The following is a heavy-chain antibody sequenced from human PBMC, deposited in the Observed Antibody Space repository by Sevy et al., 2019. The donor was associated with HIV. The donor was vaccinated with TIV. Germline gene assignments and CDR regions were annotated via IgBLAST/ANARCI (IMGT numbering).Heavy chain of an antibody. J-gene: IGHJ5*02. D-gene: IGHD4-17*01. CDR1: GFTFSSYV. Sequence: GGSLRLSCTASGFTFSSYVMSWVRQLPGKRLEWVSSIGATSNNPGYADSVKGRFIVSRDNAKNTLFLDMNSLRVEDTALYYCAKGEVLNTRAGVDPWGQGTLVTVSS. V-gene: IGHV3-23*01. CDR3: AKGEVLNTRAGVDP. CDR2: IGATSNNP.